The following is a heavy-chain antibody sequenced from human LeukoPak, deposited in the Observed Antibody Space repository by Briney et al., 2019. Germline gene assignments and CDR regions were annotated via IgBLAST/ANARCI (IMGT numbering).Heavy chain of an antibody. V-gene: IGHV4-59*08. J-gene: IGHJ4*02. Sequence: SETLSLTCTVSGGSISSYYWSWIRQPPGRGLEWIGYIYYSGSTNCNPSLKSRLTISVDTSKNQFSLKLSSVTAADTAVYYCARGYYDVLTNYPKNFDQWGQGTLVTVSS. D-gene: IGHD3-9*01. CDR2: IYYSGST. CDR3: ARGYYDVLTNYPKNFDQ. CDR1: GGSISSYY.